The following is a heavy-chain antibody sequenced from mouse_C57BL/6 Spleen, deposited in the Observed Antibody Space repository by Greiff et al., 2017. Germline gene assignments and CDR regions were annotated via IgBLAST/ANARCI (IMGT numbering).Heavy chain of an antibody. Sequence: QVQLQQSGPELVKPGASVKISCKASGYAFSSSWMNWVKQRPGKGLVWIGRIYPGDGDTNYNGKFKGKATLTADKSSSTAYMQLSSLTSEDSAVYFWARKADYYGSLHWYFDVWGTGTTVTVSS. CDR2: IYPGDGDT. V-gene: IGHV1-82*01. D-gene: IGHD1-1*01. CDR3: ARKADYYGSLHWYFDV. CDR1: GYAFSSSW. J-gene: IGHJ1*03.